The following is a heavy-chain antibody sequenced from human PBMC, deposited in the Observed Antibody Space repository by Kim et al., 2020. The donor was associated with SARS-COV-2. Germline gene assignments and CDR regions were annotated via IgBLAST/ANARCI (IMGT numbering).Heavy chain of an antibody. D-gene: IGHD6-19*01. CDR3: ARDRSSGWTEWFDP. J-gene: IGHJ5*02. V-gene: IGHV4-59*01. Sequence: NPSLKSRVTISVDTSKNQFSLKLSSVTAADTAVYYCARDRSSGWTEWFDPWGQGTLVTVSS.